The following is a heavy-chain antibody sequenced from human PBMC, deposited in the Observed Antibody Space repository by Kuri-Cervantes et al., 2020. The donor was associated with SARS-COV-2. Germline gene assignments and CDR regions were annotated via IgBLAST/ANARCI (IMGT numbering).Heavy chain of an antibody. J-gene: IGHJ4*02. D-gene: IGHD2-21*01. CDR2: IYFTGNT. V-gene: IGHV4-59*01. CDR1: GGSISSYY. CDR3: ARRFGDYGQFDY. Sequence: SETLSLTCSVSGGSISSYYWSWIRQPPGKGLEWIGNIYFTGNTNYNPALGSRVTISIDTPKYQFSLMLGSLTAADTAVYYCARRFGDYGQFDYWGQGTLVTVSS.